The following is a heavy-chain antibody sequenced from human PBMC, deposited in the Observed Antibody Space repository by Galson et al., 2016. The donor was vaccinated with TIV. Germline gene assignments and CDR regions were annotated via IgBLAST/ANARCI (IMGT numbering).Heavy chain of an antibody. CDR3: AKQPGSGYGLDYFDD. D-gene: IGHD5-12*01. V-gene: IGHV3-23*01. CDR1: GFTFNNCA. J-gene: IGHJ4*02. Sequence: SLRLSCAASGFTFNNCAMSWVRQAPGKGLEWVSLITENGFYEYYADSVKGRFTISRDNSKNTLFLQMNSLGAEDTAVYCCAKQPGSGYGLDYFDDWGQGTLVTASS. CDR2: ITENGFYE.